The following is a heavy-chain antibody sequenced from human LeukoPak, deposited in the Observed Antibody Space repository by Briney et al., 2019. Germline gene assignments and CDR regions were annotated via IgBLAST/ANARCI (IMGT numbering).Heavy chain of an antibody. V-gene: IGHV4-31*03. Sequence: SSETLSLTCTVSAGSISSGGYYWSWIRQHPGKGLEWIGYIYYSGSTYYNPSLKSRVTISVDTSKNQFSLKLSSVTASDTAVYYCARGDDSSGYMDYWGQGTLVTVSS. CDR1: AGSISSGGYY. D-gene: IGHD3-22*01. CDR2: IYYSGST. CDR3: ARGDDSSGYMDY. J-gene: IGHJ4*02.